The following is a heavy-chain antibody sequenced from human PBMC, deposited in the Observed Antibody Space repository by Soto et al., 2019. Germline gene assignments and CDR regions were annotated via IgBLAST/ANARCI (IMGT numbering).Heavy chain of an antibody. Sequence: EVQLVESGGGLVQPGGSLRLSCVASGFIFSDHYMDWVRQAPGKGLEWVGRTRNKANDYTTEYVASVKGRSIISRDDSKNSLYLQMHSLKSEDTAVYYCARVQYSYGLWYYFDYWGQGALVTVSS. D-gene: IGHD5-18*01. J-gene: IGHJ4*02. V-gene: IGHV3-72*01. CDR2: TRNKANDYTT. CDR3: ARVQYSYGLWYYFDY. CDR1: GFIFSDHY.